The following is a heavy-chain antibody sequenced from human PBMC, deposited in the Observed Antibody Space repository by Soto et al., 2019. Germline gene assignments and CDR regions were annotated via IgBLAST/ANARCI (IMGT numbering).Heavy chain of an antibody. V-gene: IGHV4-30-4*01. Sequence: QVQLQESGPGLVKPSQTLSLTCTVSGGSIRNGDYYWSWIRQPPGRGLEWIGYIYYSGSTDYNPSLKSRVTISVDTSKNQFSLKLSSVTAADTAVYYCARGVEYDYVWGSLDYWGQGTLVTVSS. CDR1: GGSIRNGDYY. CDR3: ARGVEYDYVWGSLDY. D-gene: IGHD3-16*01. CDR2: IYYSGST. J-gene: IGHJ4*02.